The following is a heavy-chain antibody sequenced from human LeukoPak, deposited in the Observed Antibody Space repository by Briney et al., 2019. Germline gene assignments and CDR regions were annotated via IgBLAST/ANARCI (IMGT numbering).Heavy chain of an antibody. D-gene: IGHD3-16*01. Sequence: PGGSLRLSCVASGFTFSTYWMSWVRQATGKGLEGVANIKGDGGEKSYVDSVKGRFTISRENAKNSLYLETNSLRAEDSGVYYCVRGGTYASFDSWGQGTLVTVSS. CDR1: GFTFSTYW. V-gene: IGHV3-7*01. J-gene: IGHJ4*02. CDR3: VRGGTYASFDS. CDR2: IKGDGGEK.